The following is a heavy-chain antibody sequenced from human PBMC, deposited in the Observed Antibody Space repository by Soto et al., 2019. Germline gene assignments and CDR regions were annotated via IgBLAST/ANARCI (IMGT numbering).Heavy chain of an antibody. D-gene: IGHD3-10*01. Sequence: QVQLVQSGAVVKKPGSSVKVSCKASGGTFSSYTISWVRQAPGQGLEWMGRIIPILGIANYAQKFQGRVTITADNSTSIAYMELSSLRSEDTAVYYCARGSGSYLSAFDPWGQGTLVTVSS. CDR2: IIPILGIA. CDR3: ARGSGSYLSAFDP. J-gene: IGHJ5*02. V-gene: IGHV1-69*02. CDR1: GGTFSSYT.